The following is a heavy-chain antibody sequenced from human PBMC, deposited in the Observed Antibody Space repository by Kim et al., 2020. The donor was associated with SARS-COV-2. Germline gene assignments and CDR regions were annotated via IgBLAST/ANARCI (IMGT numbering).Heavy chain of an antibody. J-gene: IGHJ5*02. Sequence: SETLSLTCTVSGGSISSGGYYWSWIRQHPGKGLEWIGYIYYSGSTYYNPSLKSRVTISVDTSKNQFSLKLSSVTAADTAVYYCARFPLESGCSSTSCLPPYNWFDPWGQGTLVTVSS. CDR1: GGSISSGGYY. CDR2: IYYSGST. V-gene: IGHV4-31*03. D-gene: IGHD2-2*01. CDR3: ARFPLESGCSSTSCLPPYNWFDP.